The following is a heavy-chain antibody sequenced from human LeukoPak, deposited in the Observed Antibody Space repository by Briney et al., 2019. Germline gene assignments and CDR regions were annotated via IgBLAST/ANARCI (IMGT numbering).Heavy chain of an antibody. CDR2: IYSGGST. Sequence: PGGSLRLSCAASGFAVSSNYMSWVRQAPGKGLEWVSVIYSGGSTYYADSVKGRFTISRDNSKNTLYLQMNSLRAEDTAVYYYAVGDGDYVLGPEYFQHWGQGTLVTVSS. CDR1: GFAVSSNY. V-gene: IGHV3-66*02. CDR3: AVGDGDYVLGPEYFQH. J-gene: IGHJ1*01. D-gene: IGHD4-17*01.